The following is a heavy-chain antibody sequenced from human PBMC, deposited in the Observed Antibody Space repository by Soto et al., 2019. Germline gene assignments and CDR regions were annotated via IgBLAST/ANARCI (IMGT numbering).Heavy chain of an antibody. CDR3: ARGVTPGGYDFWSGYLYYYYYMDV. J-gene: IGHJ6*03. CDR2: MNPNSGNT. V-gene: IGHV1-8*01. Sequence: ASVKVSCKASGYTFTSYDINWVRQAAGQGLEWMGWMNPNSGNTGYAQKFQGRVTMTRNTSISTAYMELSSLRSEDTAVYYCARGVTPGGYDFWSGYLYYYYYMDVWGKGTTVTVSS. D-gene: IGHD3-3*01. CDR1: GYTFTSYD.